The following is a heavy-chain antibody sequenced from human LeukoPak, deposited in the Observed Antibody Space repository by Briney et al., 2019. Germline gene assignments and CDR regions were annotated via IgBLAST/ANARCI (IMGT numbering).Heavy chain of an antibody. Sequence: PGGSLRLSCAASGFTFSSNGMHWVRQAPGKGLEWVAVIWYDGSNKYYVDSVKGRFTISRDNSKNTLYLQMNSLKAEDTAVYYCARDLTGKYYFDYWDQGTLVTVSS. CDR1: GFTFSSNG. CDR2: IWYDGSNK. J-gene: IGHJ4*02. V-gene: IGHV3-33*01. CDR3: ARDLTGKYYFDY. D-gene: IGHD7-27*01.